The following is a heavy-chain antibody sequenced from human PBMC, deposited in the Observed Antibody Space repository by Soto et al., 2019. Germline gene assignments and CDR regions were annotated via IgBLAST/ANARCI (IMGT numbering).Heavy chain of an antibody. V-gene: IGHV3-23*01. Sequence: EVQLLESGGGLVQQGGSLRLSCAPSGFIFSNYAMSWVRQARGKGLEWVSAISGSGADTYYTESVKGRFTISRDNFKNTLYLQMNSLRAEDTAVYYCAKDTGRGGGSVFDYWGQGTLVTVSS. CDR1: GFIFSNYA. CDR2: ISGSGADT. D-gene: IGHD2-15*01. J-gene: IGHJ4*02. CDR3: AKDTGRGGGSVFDY.